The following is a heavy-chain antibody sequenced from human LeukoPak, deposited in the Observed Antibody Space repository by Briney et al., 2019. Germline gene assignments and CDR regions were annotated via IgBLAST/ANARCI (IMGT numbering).Heavy chain of an antibody. J-gene: IGHJ1*01. Sequence: ASVKVSCKASGYTFTGYYMHWVRQAPGQGLEWMGWINPNSGGTNYAQKFQGRVTMTRDTSISTAYMELRSLSSDDTAVYYCARGRQLHLGELFPFAEFFQPWGQGTLVTVFS. D-gene: IGHD3-16*01. CDR1: GYTFTGYY. V-gene: IGHV1-2*02. CDR3: ARGRQLHLGELFPFAEFFQP. CDR2: INPNSGGT.